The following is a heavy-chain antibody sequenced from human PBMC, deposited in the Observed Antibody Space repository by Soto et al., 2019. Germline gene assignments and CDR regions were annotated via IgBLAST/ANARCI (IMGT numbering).Heavy chain of an antibody. CDR2: IIPILGIA. V-gene: IGHV1-69*04. Sequence: SVKVSCKASGGSFSSYTISWVRQAPGQGLEWMGRIIPILGIANYAQKLQGRVTMTTDTSTSTAYMELRSLRSDDTAVYYCARDLMVRGPQAWFDPWGQGILVTVSS. J-gene: IGHJ5*02. CDR3: ARDLMVRGPQAWFDP. D-gene: IGHD3-10*01. CDR1: GGSFSSYT.